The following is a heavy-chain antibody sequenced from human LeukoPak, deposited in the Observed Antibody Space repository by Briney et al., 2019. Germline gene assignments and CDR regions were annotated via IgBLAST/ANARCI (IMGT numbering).Heavy chain of an antibody. CDR2: IIPIFGTA. J-gene: IGHJ4*02. CDR3: ARTNWNGRYYFDY. Sequence: RASVKVSCKASGGTFSSYAISWVRQAPGQGLEWMGGIIPIFGTANYAQKLQGRVTMTTDTSTSTAYMELRSLRSDDTAVYYCARTNWNGRYYFDYWGQGTLVTVSS. V-gene: IGHV1-69*05. CDR1: GGTFSSYA. D-gene: IGHD1-20*01.